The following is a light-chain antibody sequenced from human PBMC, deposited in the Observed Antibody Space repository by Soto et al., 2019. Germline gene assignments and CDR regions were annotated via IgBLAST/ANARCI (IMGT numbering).Light chain of an antibody. V-gene: IGLV1-40*01. CDR1: SSNIGAGYD. CDR3: QSYDSSLSGSYV. Sequence: QSVLTQPPSVSGAPAQRVTISCTGSSSNIGAGYDVHWYQQLPGTAPKLLISGNSNRPSGVPDRFPGSKSGTSASLAITGLQAEDEADYYCQSYDSSLSGSYVFGTGTKVTVL. CDR2: GNS. J-gene: IGLJ1*01.